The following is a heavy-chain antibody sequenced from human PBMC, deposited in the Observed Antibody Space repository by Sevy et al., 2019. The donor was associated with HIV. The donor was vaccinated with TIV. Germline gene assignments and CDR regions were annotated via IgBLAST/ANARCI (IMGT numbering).Heavy chain of an antibody. J-gene: IGHJ6*02. CDR3: AGSLYYYDSSALSSGYYYGMDV. Sequence: ASVKVSCKASGGTFSSYAISWARQAPGQGLEWMGGIIPIFGTANYAQKFQGRVTITADESTSTAYMELGSLRSGDTAVYYCAGSLYYYDSSALSSGYYYGMDVWGQGTTVTVSS. D-gene: IGHD3-22*01. V-gene: IGHV1-69*13. CDR2: IIPIFGTA. CDR1: GGTFSSYA.